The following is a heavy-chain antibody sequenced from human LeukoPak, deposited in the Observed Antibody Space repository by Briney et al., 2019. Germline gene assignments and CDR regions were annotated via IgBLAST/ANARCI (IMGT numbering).Heavy chain of an antibody. D-gene: IGHD3-16*01. CDR1: GYTFTDYD. CDR2: IKPATGGT. J-gene: IGHJ5*02. Sequence: GASVKVSCKASGYTFTDYDIHWLRQAPGHGPEWMGWIKPATGGTRYAEKFQARVTMDRDVSSNTAYMELNRLTFDDTAVYYCARDDGKYTTWGDWFDPWGQGTLVTVSS. CDR3: ARDDGKYTTWGDWFDP. V-gene: IGHV1-2*02.